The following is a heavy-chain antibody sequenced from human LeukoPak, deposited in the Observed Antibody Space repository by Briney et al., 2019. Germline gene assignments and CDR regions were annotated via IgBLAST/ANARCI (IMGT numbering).Heavy chain of an antibody. V-gene: IGHV3-30*18. CDR2: ISYDGSNK. Sequence: PGGSLRLSCAASGFTFSSYGMHWVRQAPGKGLEWVAVISYDGSNKYYADSVKGRFTISRDNSKTTLYLQMNSLRAEDTAVYYCAKDVFDYWGQGTLVTVSS. CDR3: AKDVFDY. CDR1: GFTFSSYG. J-gene: IGHJ4*02.